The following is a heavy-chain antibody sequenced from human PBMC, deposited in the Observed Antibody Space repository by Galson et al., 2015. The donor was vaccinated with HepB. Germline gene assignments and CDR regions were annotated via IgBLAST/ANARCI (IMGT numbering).Heavy chain of an antibody. Sequence: SLRLSCAVSGFTFSSYAMSWVRQAPGKGLEWVSAISGAGGSRYYADSVKGRVTISRDNSKNTLYVQMDSLRAEDTAVYYCAKEFRAGDSSGFFDLWGRGTLVTVSS. V-gene: IGHV3-23*01. J-gene: IGHJ2*01. CDR2: ISGAGGSR. D-gene: IGHD3-22*01. CDR3: AKEFRAGDSSGFFDL. CDR1: GFTFSSYA.